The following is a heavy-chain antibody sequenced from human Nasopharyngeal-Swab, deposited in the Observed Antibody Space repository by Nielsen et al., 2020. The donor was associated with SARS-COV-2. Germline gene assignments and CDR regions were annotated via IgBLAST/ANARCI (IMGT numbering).Heavy chain of an antibody. J-gene: IGHJ4*02. CDR3: ATGVAVAGRTHFVDY. CDR1: GYTLTELS. Sequence: ASVKVSCKVSGYTLTELSMHWVRQAPGKGLEWMGGFDPEDGETIYAQKFQGRVTMTEDTSADTAYMELSRLRSEDTAVYYCATGVAVAGRTHFVDYWGQGTLVTVSS. V-gene: IGHV1-24*01. CDR2: FDPEDGET. D-gene: IGHD6-19*01.